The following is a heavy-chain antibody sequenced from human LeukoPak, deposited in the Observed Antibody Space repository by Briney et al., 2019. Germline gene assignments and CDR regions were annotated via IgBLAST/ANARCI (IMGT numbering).Heavy chain of an antibody. CDR3: ARDLGPFRAFDI. J-gene: IGHJ3*02. V-gene: IGHV1-69*01. CDR1: GGTFSSYA. CDR2: ISPIFGTA. Sequence: SVKVSCKASGGTFSSYAISWVRQAPGQGLEWMGGISPIFGTANYAQKFQGRVTITADESTSTAYMELSSLRSEDTAVYYCARDLGPFRAFDIWGQGTMVTVSS. D-gene: IGHD2/OR15-2a*01.